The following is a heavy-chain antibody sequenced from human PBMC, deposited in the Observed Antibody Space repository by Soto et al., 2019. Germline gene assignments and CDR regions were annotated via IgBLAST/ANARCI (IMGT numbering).Heavy chain of an antibody. CDR3: ARDGGDWASGFGY. Sequence: EVQLVETGGALIQPGGSLRLSCVVSGFSISNNYMFWVRQAPGKGLDWVSVIYTGGSAYYADSVKGRFTISRDSSKNMLYLQMNSLRDEDTAVYYCARDGGDWASGFGYWGQGTLVTVSS. CDR2: IYTGGSA. D-gene: IGHD2-21*02. CDR1: GFSISNNY. J-gene: IGHJ4*02. V-gene: IGHV3-53*02.